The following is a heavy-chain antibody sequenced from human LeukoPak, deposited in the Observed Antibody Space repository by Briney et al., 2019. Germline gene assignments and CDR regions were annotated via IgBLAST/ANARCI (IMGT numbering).Heavy chain of an antibody. CDR3: AKEGIAVAGTSWYFDY. D-gene: IGHD6-13*01. J-gene: IGHJ4*02. V-gene: IGHV3-23*01. Sequence: GGSLRLSCAASGFTFSSYAMSWVRQAPGKGLEWVSAISGSGGSTYYADSVKGRFTISRDNYKHTMYLKMNSVRAEDTAVYYCAKEGIAVAGTSWYFDYWGQGTLVTVSS. CDR2: ISGSGGST. CDR1: GFTFSSYA.